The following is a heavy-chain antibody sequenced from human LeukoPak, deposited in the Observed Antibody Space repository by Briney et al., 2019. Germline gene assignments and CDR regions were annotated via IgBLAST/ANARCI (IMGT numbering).Heavy chain of an antibody. CDR1: GFTFSSYS. CDR3: ARGRLYGGRYRWDYFDY. Sequence: GSLRLSCAASGFTFSSYSMNWVRQAPGKGLEWIGEINHSGSTNYNPSLKSRVTISVDTSKTQFSLKLSSVTAADTAVYYCARGRLYGGRYRWDYFDYWGQGTLVTVSS. D-gene: IGHD6-19*01. CDR2: INHSGST. V-gene: IGHV4-34*01. J-gene: IGHJ4*02.